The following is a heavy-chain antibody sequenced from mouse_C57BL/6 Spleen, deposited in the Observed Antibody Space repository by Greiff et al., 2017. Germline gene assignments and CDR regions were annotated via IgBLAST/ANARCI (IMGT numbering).Heavy chain of an antibody. Sequence: VQLQQPGAELVKPGASVKLSCKASGYTFTSYWMHWVKQRPGQGLEWIGMIHPSSGSTNYNEKFKSKATLTVDKSSSTVYMQRSSLTSEDSSVYDCARKLGRSMDYWGQGTSVTVSS. CDR2: IHPSSGST. CDR1: GYTFTSYW. V-gene: IGHV1-64*01. CDR3: ARKLGRSMDY. J-gene: IGHJ4*01. D-gene: IGHD3-1*01.